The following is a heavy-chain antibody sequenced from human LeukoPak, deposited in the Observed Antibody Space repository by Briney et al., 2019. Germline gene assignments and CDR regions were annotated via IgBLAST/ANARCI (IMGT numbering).Heavy chain of an antibody. J-gene: IGHJ4*02. V-gene: IGHV3-23*01. CDR1: GFTFSSYA. CDR3: AKAPIAGAPRGYYFDY. Sequence: GGSLRLSCAASGFTFSSYAMSWVRQTPGKGLEWVSAISARGDSTYHADSVKGRLTISRDNSKNTLYVQMNNLRAEDTAVYYCAKAPIAGAPRGYYFDYWGQGAPVTVSS. CDR2: ISARGDST. D-gene: IGHD1-26*01.